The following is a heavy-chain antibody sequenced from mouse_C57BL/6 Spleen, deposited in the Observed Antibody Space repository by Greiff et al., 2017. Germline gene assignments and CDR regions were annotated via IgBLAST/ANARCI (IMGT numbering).Heavy chain of an antibody. J-gene: IGHJ1*03. CDR3: TKGTTEARYFDV. CDR2: IDPEDGDT. CDR1: GFNIKDYY. V-gene: IGHV14-1*01. D-gene: IGHD1-1*01. Sequence: VQLQQSGAELVRPGASVKLSCTASGFNIKDYYMHWVKQRPEQGLERIGRIDPEDGDTEYAPKFQGKATMTADTSSNTAYLQLSGLTSEDTAVYYCTKGTTEARYFDVWGTGTTVTVSS.